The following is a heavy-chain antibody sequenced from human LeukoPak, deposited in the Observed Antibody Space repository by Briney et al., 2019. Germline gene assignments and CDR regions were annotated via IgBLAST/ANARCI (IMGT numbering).Heavy chain of an antibody. CDR1: GFTFSNYA. CDR3: AKAAEYYYDSSGYGS. CDR2: ISGGGGTT. D-gene: IGHD3-22*01. J-gene: IGHJ5*02. V-gene: IGHV3-23*01. Sequence: GGSPRLSCAASGFTFSNYAMSWVRQAPGKGLEWVSAISGGGGTTYYADSVKGRFTISRYNSKNTLYLQMNSLRAEDTAVYYCAKAAEYYYDSSGYGSWGQGTLVTVSS.